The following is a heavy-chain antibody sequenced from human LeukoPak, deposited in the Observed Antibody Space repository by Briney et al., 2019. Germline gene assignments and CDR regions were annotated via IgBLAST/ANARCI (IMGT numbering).Heavy chain of an antibody. D-gene: IGHD1-26*01. J-gene: IGHJ6*03. CDR3: ARDHDSFAYSGSYFDMDV. Sequence: GGSLRLSCAASGFTFSSYGMHWVRQSPGKGLAWVAFIRYDGSNKYYADSVKGRFTISRDNSKNTLYLQMNSLRAEDTAVYYCARDHDSFAYSGSYFDMDVWGKGTTVTVSS. CDR2: IRYDGSNK. V-gene: IGHV3-30*02. CDR1: GFTFSSYG.